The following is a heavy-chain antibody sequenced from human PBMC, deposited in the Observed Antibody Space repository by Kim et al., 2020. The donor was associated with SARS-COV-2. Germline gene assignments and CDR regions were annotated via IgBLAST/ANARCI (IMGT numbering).Heavy chain of an antibody. CDR3: GRGLGADYHYGMDV. V-gene: IGHV3-30*04. CDR2: ILYDGSDK. CDR1: GFTFSSYA. D-gene: IGHD3-22*01. J-gene: IGHJ6*02. Sequence: GGSLRLSCAASGFTFSSYAMHWVRQAPGKGLEWVAVILYDGSDKYYADSVKGRFTISRDNSKNTLYLQMNGLRVEDTAVYYCGRGLGADYHYGMDVWGQG.